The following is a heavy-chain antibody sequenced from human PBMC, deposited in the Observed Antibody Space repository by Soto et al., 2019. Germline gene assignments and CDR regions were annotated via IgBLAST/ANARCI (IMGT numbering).Heavy chain of an antibody. J-gene: IGHJ4*02. D-gene: IGHD2-2*02. Sequence: QVQLVQSGAEVKTPGSSLKVSCKVSGSRFSNYVISWVRQAPGHGQEGLGRIIPIFNYTKYAQSFLGRVTITADNSTSTASLELSSLRSDDTAVYYCAGEGRGKKAGYNGLVSLGYWGQGTLVTVSS. CDR3: AGEGRGKKAGYNGLVSLGY. V-gene: IGHV1-69*06. CDR2: IIPIFNYT. CDR1: GSRFSNYV.